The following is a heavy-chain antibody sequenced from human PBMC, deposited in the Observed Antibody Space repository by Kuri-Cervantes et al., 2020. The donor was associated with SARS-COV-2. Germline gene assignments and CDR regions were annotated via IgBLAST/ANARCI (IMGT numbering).Heavy chain of an antibody. J-gene: IGHJ4*02. CDR1: GFTVSRNY. CDR2: TYSGGNA. V-gene: IGHV3-53*01. D-gene: IGHD3-22*01. CDR3: ARDLLNYYDSSGYGY. Sequence: GGSLRLSCAVSGFTVSRNYMNWVRQAPGKGLEWVSVTYSGGNAYYADSAKGRFTISRDNAKNSLYLQMNSLRAEDTAVYYCARDLLNYYDSSGYGYWGQGTLVTVSS.